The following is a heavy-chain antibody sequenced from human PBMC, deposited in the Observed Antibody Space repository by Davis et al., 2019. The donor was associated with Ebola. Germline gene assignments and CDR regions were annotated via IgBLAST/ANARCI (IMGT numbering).Heavy chain of an antibody. D-gene: IGHD3-3*01. CDR1: GYTFTSYY. V-gene: IGHV1-46*01. CDR3: ARYYDFWTTHWFDP. Sequence: ASVKVSCMASGYTFTSYYMHWVRQAPGQGLEWMGVINSSGGSTSYAQKFQGRVTITRDTSASTAYMELSSLRSEDTAVYYCARYYDFWTTHWFDPWGQGTLVTVSS. J-gene: IGHJ5*02. CDR2: INSSGGST.